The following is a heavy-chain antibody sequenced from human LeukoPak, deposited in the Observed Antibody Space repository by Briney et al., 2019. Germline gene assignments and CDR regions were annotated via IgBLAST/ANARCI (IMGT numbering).Heavy chain of an antibody. CDR2: ISYDGSNT. D-gene: IGHD6-19*01. Sequence: PGGSLRLSCAASGFTFSSYVMHWVRQAPCKGLEWVAVISYDGSNTYYAGSVTGRFTLSRDNSKNPLYLQMNSLRAEDTAVYSCARDFSSGYGIWGQGTLVTVSS. CDR3: ARDFSSGYGI. V-gene: IGHV3-30*04. CDR1: GFTFSSYV. J-gene: IGHJ4*02.